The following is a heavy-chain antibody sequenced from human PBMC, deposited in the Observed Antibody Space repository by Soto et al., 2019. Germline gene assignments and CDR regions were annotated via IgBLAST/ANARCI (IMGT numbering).Heavy chain of an antibody. CDR2: ITGSGGTT. V-gene: IGHV3-23*01. CDR1: GFTFSSHA. Sequence: EVKLLQSGGGLVQPGGSLRLSCAASGFTFSSHAMNWVRQAPGKGLEWVSGITGSGGTTYYADSVKGRFTISRDNSNSTLYLQMNNLRAEDTAVYYCARVAYWGPGTQVTVSS. CDR3: ARVAY. J-gene: IGHJ4*02.